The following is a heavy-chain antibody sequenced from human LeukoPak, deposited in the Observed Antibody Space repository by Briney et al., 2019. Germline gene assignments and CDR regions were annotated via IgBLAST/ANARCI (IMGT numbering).Heavy chain of an antibody. CDR3: AKAGTQQWLLFVGVY. CDR1: GFTFSSYG. V-gene: IGHV3-30*18. Sequence: GRSLRLSCAASGFTFSSYGMNWVRQAPGQGPEWVALIRYDGSNKYYADSVKGRFTISRDNSKNTLYLQMNSLRVEDTAMYYCAKAGTQQWLLFVGVYWGQGALVTVSS. J-gene: IGHJ4*02. D-gene: IGHD6-19*01. CDR2: IRYDGSNK.